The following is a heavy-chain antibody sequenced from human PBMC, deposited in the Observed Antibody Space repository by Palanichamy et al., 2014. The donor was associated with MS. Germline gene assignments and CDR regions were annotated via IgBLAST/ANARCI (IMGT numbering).Heavy chain of an antibody. V-gene: IGHV4-39*01. CDR3: ARIEGAVAGTFDI. CDR2: IYYSGST. D-gene: IGHD6-19*01. CDR1: GGSISSSSYY. Sequence: QLQLQESGPGLVKPSETLSLTCTVSGGSISSSSYYWGWIRQPPGKGLEWIGSIYYSGSTYYNPSLKSRVTISVDTSKNQFSLKLSSVTAADTAVYYCARIEGAVAGTFDIWGQGTMVTVSS. J-gene: IGHJ3*02.